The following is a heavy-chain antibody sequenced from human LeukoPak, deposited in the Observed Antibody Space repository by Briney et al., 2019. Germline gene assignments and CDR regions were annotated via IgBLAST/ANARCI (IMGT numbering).Heavy chain of an antibody. D-gene: IGHD2-15*01. CDR1: GFIFASYG. CDR3: ARDAVQAGTPFYFDF. Sequence: GGSLRLSCSASGFIFASYGMNWVRQAPGKGLQWVSYISAGSSNTFYADSVKGRFTISRDDADNSLPLQMNSLSAEDTAVYYCARDAVQAGTPFYFDFWGQGALVTVSS. V-gene: IGHV3-48*01. J-gene: IGHJ4*02. CDR2: ISAGSSNT.